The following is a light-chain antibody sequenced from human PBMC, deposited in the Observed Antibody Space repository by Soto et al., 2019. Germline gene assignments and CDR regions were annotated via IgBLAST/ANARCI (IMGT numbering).Light chain of an antibody. Sequence: QSALTQPASVSGSPGQSITISCTGTSSDVGGYNYVSWYQQHPGKAPKLMIYEVSNRPSGVSNRFSGSKSGNTASLTISGLQAEDEADYYCSSYTSSITVFFGTGTKVTVL. CDR3: SSYTSSITVF. CDR2: EVS. J-gene: IGLJ1*01. CDR1: SSDVGGYNY. V-gene: IGLV2-14*01.